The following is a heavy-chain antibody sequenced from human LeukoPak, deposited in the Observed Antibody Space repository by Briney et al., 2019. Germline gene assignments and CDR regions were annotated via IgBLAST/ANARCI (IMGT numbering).Heavy chain of an antibody. CDR1: GFTFSTYA. V-gene: IGHV3-23*01. Sequence: GGSLRLSCRTSGFTFSTYAMTWVRRVPGKGLEWVSAISGSGGSTYYADSVKGRFTISRDNSKNTLHLQMNSLRAEDTAVYFCAKGLGELSLIVDYWGQGTLVTVSS. D-gene: IGHD3-16*02. J-gene: IGHJ4*02. CDR3: AKGLGELSLIVDY. CDR2: ISGSGGST.